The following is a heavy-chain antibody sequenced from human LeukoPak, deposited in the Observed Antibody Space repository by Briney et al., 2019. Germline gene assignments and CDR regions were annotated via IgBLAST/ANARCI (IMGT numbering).Heavy chain of an antibody. D-gene: IGHD1-26*01. J-gene: IGHJ6*03. CDR2: ITTSSTYI. CDR3: ARDPYSGSYGPYYYYFMDV. Sequence: GGSLRLSCAASGFTFNNYNMNWVRQAPGKGLEWISSITTSSTYIYYADSVKGRFTISRDDAKNSLYLQMNSLRAEDTAVYFCARDPYSGSYGPYYYYFMDVWGKGTMVTISS. V-gene: IGHV3-21*01. CDR1: GFTFNNYN.